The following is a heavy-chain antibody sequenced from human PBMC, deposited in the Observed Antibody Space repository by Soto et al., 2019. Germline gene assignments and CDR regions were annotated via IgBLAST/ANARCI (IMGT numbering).Heavy chain of an antibody. V-gene: IGHV4-59*08. CDR2: IYYSGST. D-gene: IGHD3-9*01. Sequence: SETLSLTCTVSGGSISTYFLNWIRQSPEKGLEWIGSIYYSGSTNYNPSLKSRVTISVDTSKNQFSLKVTSVTAADTAAYFCARQEARQFDILTGYYKSGVDVWGQGTTVTVSS. CDR3: ARQEARQFDILTGYYKSGVDV. J-gene: IGHJ6*02. CDR1: GGSISTYF.